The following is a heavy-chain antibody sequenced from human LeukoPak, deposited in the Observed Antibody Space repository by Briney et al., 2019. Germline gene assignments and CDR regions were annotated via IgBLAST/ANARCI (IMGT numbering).Heavy chain of an antibody. CDR2: MNPNSGNT. V-gene: IGHV1-8*03. CDR1: GYTFTSYD. CDR3: GRSMDSSTSRLIEY. Sequence: ASVKVSCKASGYTFTSYDINWVRQATGQGLEWMGWMNPNSGNTGYAQKFQGRVTITRNTSISTAYMELRSLRSDDTAVYYCGRSMDSSTSRLIEYWGQGTLVTVSS. D-gene: IGHD6-6*01. J-gene: IGHJ4*02.